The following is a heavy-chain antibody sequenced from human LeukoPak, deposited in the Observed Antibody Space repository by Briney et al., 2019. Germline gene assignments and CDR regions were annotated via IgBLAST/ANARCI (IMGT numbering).Heavy chain of an antibody. Sequence: GGSLRLSCTASGFNFPIYAMHWVRQGPGKGLEWVSGISLDGIDIGYADSVRGRFAISRDNAKNSLYLQMNSLRAEDTAEYYCARDEYLWSGYYPNQVFDYWGQGTLVTVSS. D-gene: IGHD3-3*01. CDR2: ISLDGIDI. J-gene: IGHJ4*02. CDR1: GFNFPIYA. V-gene: IGHV3-9*01. CDR3: ARDEYLWSGYYPNQVFDY.